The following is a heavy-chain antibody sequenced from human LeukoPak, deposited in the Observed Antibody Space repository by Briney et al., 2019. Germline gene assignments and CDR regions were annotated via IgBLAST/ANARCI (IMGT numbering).Heavy chain of an antibody. CDR1: GFTFSSYS. V-gene: IGHV4-59*01. CDR3: ARDRGWSLYYYGMDV. Sequence: GSLRLSCAASGFTFSSYSMNWVRQAPGKGLEWIGYIYYSGSTNYNPSLKSRVTISVDTSKNQFSLKLSSVTAADTAVYYCARDRGWSLYYYGMDVWGQGTTVTVSS. CDR2: IYYSGST. J-gene: IGHJ6*02.